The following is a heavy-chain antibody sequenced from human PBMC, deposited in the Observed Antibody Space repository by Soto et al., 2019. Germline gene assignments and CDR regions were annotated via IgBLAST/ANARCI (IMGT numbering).Heavy chain of an antibody. Sequence: QVQLQESGPGLVKPSQTLSLTCTVSGVSISDDNYYWSWSRQPPGKDLEWIGHIYNRGNTYNNPSLRSRLTLSLDTSKSQFSLTLNSVTAADTAVYYCAGGLSGDKVDQWGQGTLVTVSS. CDR3: AGGLSGDKVDQ. CDR1: GVSISDDNYY. CDR2: IYNRGNT. J-gene: IGHJ4*02. D-gene: IGHD2-21*01. V-gene: IGHV4-30-4*01.